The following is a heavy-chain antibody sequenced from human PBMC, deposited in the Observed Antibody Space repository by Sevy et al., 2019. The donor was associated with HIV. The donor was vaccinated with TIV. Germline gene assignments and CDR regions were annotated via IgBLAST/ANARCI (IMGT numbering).Heavy chain of an antibody. V-gene: IGHV1-18*01. CDR1: GYTFTSYG. J-gene: IGHJ4*02. CDR3: ARDLGGYGGNSIDY. CDR2: ISAYNGNT. D-gene: IGHD2-21*02. Sequence: ASVKVSCKASGYTFTSYGISWVRQAPGQGLEWMGWISAYNGNTNYAQKLQGRATMPTDTSTGTAYVELRSLRSDDTAIYYCARDLGGYGGNSIDYWGQGTLVTVSS.